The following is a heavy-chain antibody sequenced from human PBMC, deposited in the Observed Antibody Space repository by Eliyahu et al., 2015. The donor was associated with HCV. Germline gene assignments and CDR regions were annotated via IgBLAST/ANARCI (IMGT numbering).Heavy chain of an antibody. CDR2: INHSGSS. J-gene: IGHJ1*01. CDR3: ARGHIVGSGYYFLEH. Sequence: QVQLQQWGAGLLKPSETLSLTCAVYGGAFSSYYWTWIRQSPGGGLEWIGQINHSGSSNYHPSLQSRVTMSLDTTRTRFSLKLTSVTAADTAVYYCARGHIVGSGYYFLEHWGQGTRVIVSS. V-gene: IGHV4-34*01. CDR1: GGAFSSYY. D-gene: IGHD6-25*01.